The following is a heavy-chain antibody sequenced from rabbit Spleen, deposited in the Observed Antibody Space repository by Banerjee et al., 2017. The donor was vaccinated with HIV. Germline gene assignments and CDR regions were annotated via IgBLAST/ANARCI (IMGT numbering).Heavy chain of an antibody. V-gene: IGHV1S40*01. D-gene: IGHD4-1*01. CDR2: INASSGSA. Sequence: QQLVESGGGLVKPGASLTLTCTASGFSFSSDYDMCWVRQAPGKGLEWIGCINASSGSAVYASWAKGRFTISNTSSTAVTLQMTGLTAADMATYFGTRGLVWLAWDLWGQGTLVTVS. CDR3: TRGLVWLAWDL. J-gene: IGHJ6*01. CDR1: GFSFSSDYD.